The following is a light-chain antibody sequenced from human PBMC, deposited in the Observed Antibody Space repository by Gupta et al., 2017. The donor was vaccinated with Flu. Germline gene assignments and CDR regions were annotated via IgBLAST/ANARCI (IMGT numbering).Light chain of an antibody. CDR3: QVWDDKNDHYV. CDR2: DDS. Sequence: SSVLTQPPSVSVAPGQTATVTCGGNGVGSKTVHWYQQKPGQAPVLVVHDDSGRPSGILERFSGSNTGNTATLTITSVEAGDEADYYCQVWDDKNDHYVFGTGTRVTVL. J-gene: IGLJ1*01. V-gene: IGLV3-21*02. CDR1: GVGSKT.